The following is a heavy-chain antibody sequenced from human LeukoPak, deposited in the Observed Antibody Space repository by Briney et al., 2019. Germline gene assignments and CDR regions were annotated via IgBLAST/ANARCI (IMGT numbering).Heavy chain of an antibody. Sequence: GGSLRLSCAASGFTFSNYWMSWVRQAPGKGLEWVANINQDGSDKYYVDSVQGRFTISRDNAKNSLYLQMNSLRAEDTAIVVIREPPPRGQGTLVTVSS. V-gene: IGHV3-7*01. D-gene: IGHD3-22*01. CDR2: INQDGSDK. J-gene: IGHJ4*02. CDR1: GFTFSNYW. CDR3: REPPP.